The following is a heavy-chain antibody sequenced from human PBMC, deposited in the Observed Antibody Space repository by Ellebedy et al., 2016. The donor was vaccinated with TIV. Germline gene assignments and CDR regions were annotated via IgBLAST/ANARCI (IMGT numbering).Heavy chain of an antibody. CDR2: ISSNRYGGKP. J-gene: IGHJ4*02. Sequence: GESLKISCSTSRFTFGDYAIIWVRQVSGKGLEWVGFISSNRYGGKPEYAVSVKGRFTISSDDSNSLAYLQMDSLRSEDTAIYYCTRNPRKGYNYPFDYWGQGELVTVSS. V-gene: IGHV3-49*04. CDR3: TRNPRKGYNYPFDY. CDR1: RFTFGDYA. D-gene: IGHD1-1*01.